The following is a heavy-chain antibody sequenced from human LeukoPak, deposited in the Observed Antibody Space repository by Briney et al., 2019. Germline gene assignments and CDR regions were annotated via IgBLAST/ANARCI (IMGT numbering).Heavy chain of an antibody. CDR2: IIPILGIA. CDR3: ATLLIAAAGTRGY. D-gene: IGHD6-13*01. Sequence: SVKVFCKASGGTFSSYAISWVRQAPGQGLEWMGRIIPILGIANYAQKFQGRVTITADKSTSTAYMELSSLRSEDTAVYYCATLLIAAAGTRGYWGQGTLVTVSS. J-gene: IGHJ4*02. V-gene: IGHV1-69*04. CDR1: GGTFSSYA.